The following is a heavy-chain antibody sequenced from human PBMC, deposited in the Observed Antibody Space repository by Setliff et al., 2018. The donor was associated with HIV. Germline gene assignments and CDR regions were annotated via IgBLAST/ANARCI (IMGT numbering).Heavy chain of an antibody. V-gene: IGHV1-8*01. Sequence: ASVKVSCKASGYTFTSLDINWVRQATGQGPEWMGWLNPTSGNTGSAQRFQGRVTMTWDTSISTAYMELNNVKFEDTAVYYCARARTDYYDRGRRSHYYIDVWARGAKVTVSS. CDR3: ARARTDYYDRGRRSHYYIDV. CDR2: LNPTSGNT. D-gene: IGHD3-22*01. CDR1: GYTFTSLD. J-gene: IGHJ6*03.